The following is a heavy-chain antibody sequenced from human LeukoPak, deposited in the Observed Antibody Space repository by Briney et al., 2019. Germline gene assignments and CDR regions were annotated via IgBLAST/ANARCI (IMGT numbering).Heavy chain of an antibody. CDR1: GGSFSGFY. J-gene: IGHJ4*02. Sequence: SETLSLTCAVYGGSFSGFYWSWIRQPPGKGLEWIGEINHSGGTNYNPSLKSRVTISVGTSKNQLSLKLSSVTAADTAVYYCARLHPARGDYWGQGTLVTVSS. V-gene: IGHV4-34*01. CDR3: ARLHPARGDY. D-gene: IGHD1-26*01. CDR2: INHSGGT.